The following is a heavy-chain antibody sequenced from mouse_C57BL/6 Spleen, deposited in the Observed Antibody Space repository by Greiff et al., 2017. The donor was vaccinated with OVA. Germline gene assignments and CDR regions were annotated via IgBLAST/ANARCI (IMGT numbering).Heavy chain of an antibody. CDR2: IRLKSDNYAT. J-gene: IGHJ1*03. Sequence: EVQVVESGGGLVQPGGSMKLSCVASGFTFSNYWMNWVRQSPEKGLEWVAQIRLKSDNYATHYAESVKGRFTISRDDSKSSVYLQMNNLRAEDTGIYYCTGSKGWYFDVWGTGTTVTVSS. D-gene: IGHD1-3*01. CDR3: TGSKGWYFDV. CDR1: GFTFSNYW. V-gene: IGHV6-3*01.